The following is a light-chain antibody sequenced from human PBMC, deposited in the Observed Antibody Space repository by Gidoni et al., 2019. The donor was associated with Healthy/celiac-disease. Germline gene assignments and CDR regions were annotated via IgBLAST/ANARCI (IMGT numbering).Light chain of an antibody. J-gene: IGKJ4*01. Sequence: EIVLTPSPGTLSLSPGERATLSCRSSQSVSSSYLAWYQQKPGQAPRRLIYGASSRATGIPDRFSGSVSGTDFTLTISRLEPEDFAVYYCQQYGSSPTFGGGTKVEIK. CDR3: QQYGSSPT. V-gene: IGKV3-20*01. CDR2: GAS. CDR1: QSVSSSY.